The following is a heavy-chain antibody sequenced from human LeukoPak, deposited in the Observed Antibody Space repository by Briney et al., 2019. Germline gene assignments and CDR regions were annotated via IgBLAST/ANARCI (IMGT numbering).Heavy chain of an antibody. D-gene: IGHD4-17*01. Sequence: SQTLSLTCTVSGGSISSGGYYWSWIRQHPGKGLEWIGYIYYSGSTYYIPSLKSRVTISVDTSKNQFSLKLSSVTAADTAVYYCARQDYGDYAAFDIWGQGTMVTVSS. CDR3: ARQDYGDYAAFDI. J-gene: IGHJ3*02. CDR1: GGSISSGGYY. CDR2: IYYSGST. V-gene: IGHV4-31*03.